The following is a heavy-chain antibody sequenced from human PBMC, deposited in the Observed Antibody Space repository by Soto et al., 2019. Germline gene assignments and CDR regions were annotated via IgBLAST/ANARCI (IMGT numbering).Heavy chain of an antibody. CDR2: IVVGNGNT. J-gene: IGHJ4*02. Sequence: SVTFYCTAPLFAFSMLAVPWARPASGQRLEWIGWIVVGNGNTNYAQKFQERVTITRDMSTSTAYMELSSLRSEDTAVYYCAAAISVGTWVFDYWGQGSLVTVSS. CDR3: AAAISVGTWVFDY. CDR1: LFAFSMLA. D-gene: IGHD3-10*01. V-gene: IGHV1-58*01.